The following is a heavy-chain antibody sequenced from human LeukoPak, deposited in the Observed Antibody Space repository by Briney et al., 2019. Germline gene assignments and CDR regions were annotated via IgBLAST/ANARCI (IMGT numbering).Heavy chain of an antibody. J-gene: IGHJ4*02. D-gene: IGHD1-26*01. CDR2: ITPIFGTA. Sequence: SVKVSCKASGYTFTGYYIHWVRQAPGQGLDWMGGITPIFGTANYAQKFQGRVTITADESTSTAYMELSSLRSEDTAVYYCARERGSGSYGDWGQGTLVTVSS. CDR1: GYTFTGYY. CDR3: ARERGSGSYGD. V-gene: IGHV1-69*13.